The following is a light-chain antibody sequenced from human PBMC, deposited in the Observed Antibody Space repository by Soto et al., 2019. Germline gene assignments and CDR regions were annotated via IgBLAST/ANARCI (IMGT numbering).Light chain of an antibody. CDR2: EGS. V-gene: IGLV2-23*01. CDR3: ATWDDSLNGPV. J-gene: IGLJ3*02. CDR1: SSDVGSYNL. Sequence: QSVLTQPASVSGSPGQSITISCTGTSSDVGSYNLVSWYQQHPGKAPKLMIYEGSKRPSGVSNRFSGSKSGNTASLTISGLQSEDEAEYSCATWDDSLNGPVLGGGTKLTVL.